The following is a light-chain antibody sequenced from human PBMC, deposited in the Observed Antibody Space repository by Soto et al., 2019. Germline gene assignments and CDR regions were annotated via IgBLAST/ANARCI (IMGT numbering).Light chain of an antibody. J-gene: IGLJ3*02. V-gene: IGLV1-36*01. Sequence: QSVLTQPPSVSEAPRQRVTISCSGSSSNIGKNAVNWYQHLPGKAPRLLIYYDDVQASGVSDRFSGSKSGTSASLAISGLQSEDEADYYCAAWDDSLNGAVFGGGTQLTVL. CDR3: AAWDDSLNGAV. CDR2: YDD. CDR1: SSNIGKNA.